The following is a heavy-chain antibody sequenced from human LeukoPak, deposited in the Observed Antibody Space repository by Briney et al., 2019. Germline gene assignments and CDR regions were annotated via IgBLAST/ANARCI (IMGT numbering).Heavy chain of an antibody. CDR2: INHSGST. V-gene: IGHV4-34*01. J-gene: IGHJ4*02. CDR3: ARAIDYGGDSD. Sequence: SETLSLTCAVYGGSFSGYYWSWIRQPPGKGLEWIGEINHSGSTNYNPSLKSRVTISVDTSKNQFSLKLSSVTAADTAVYYCARAIDYGGDSDWGQGTLVTVSS. CDR1: GGSFSGYY. D-gene: IGHD4-23*01.